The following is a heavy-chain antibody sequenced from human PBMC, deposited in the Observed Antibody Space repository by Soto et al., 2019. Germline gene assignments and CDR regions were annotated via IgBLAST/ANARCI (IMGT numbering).Heavy chain of an antibody. CDR2: IIPIFGTA. V-gene: IGHV1-69*01. D-gene: IGHD5-18*01. CDR3: ARVTFRKGYSPPYYFDY. Sequence: QVQLVQSGAEVKKPGSSVKVSCKASGGTFSSYAISWVRQAPGQGLEWMGGIIPIFGTANYAQKFQGRVTITADESTSTAYMELSSLRSEDTAVYYCARVTFRKGYSPPYYFDYWGQGTLVTVSS. CDR1: GGTFSSYA. J-gene: IGHJ4*02.